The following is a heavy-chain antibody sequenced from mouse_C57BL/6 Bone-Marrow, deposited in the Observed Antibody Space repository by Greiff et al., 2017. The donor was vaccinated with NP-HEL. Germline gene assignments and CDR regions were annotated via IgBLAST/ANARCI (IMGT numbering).Heavy chain of an antibody. D-gene: IGHD1-1*01. CDR2: IYPGDGDT. CDR1: GYAFSSSW. V-gene: IGHV1-82*01. Sequence: QVQLQQSGPELVKPGASVKISCKASGYAFSSSWMNWVKQRPGKGLEWIGRIYPGDGDTNYNGKFKGKATLTADKSSSTAYMQLSSLTSEDSAVYFCARGDYYYGSSGYWGQGTTLTVSS. J-gene: IGHJ2*01. CDR3: ARGDYYYGSSGY.